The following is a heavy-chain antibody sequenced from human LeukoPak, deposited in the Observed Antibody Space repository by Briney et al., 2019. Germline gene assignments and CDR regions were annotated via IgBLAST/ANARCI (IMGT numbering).Heavy chain of an antibody. Sequence: AETLSLTCTVSGGSISSYYWSWIRQPPGKGLEWIGYFYYSGSTNYNPSLKSRVTISVDTSKNQFSLKLSSVTAADTAVYYCARYYCDGHCYGFDYWGQGTLVTVSS. CDR3: ARYYCDGHCYGFDY. CDR1: GGSISSYY. CDR2: FYYSGST. J-gene: IGHJ4*02. D-gene: IGHD2-21*02. V-gene: IGHV4-59*01.